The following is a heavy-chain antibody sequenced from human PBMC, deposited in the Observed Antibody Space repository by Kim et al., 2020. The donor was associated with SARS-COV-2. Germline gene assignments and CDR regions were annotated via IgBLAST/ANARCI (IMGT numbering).Heavy chain of an antibody. CDR2: IYYSGST. D-gene: IGHD2-15*01. J-gene: IGHJ4*02. Sequence: SETLSLTCTVSGGSISSGGYYWSWIRQHPGKGLEWIGYIYYSGSTYYNPSLKSRVTISVDTSKNQFSLKLSSVTAADTAVYYCARGWTHYFDYWGQGTLVTVSS. CDR1: GGSISSGGYY. V-gene: IGHV4-31*03. CDR3: ARGWTHYFDY.